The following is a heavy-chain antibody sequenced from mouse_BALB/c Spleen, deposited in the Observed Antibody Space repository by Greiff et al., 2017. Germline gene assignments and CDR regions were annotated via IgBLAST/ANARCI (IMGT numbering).Heavy chain of an antibody. D-gene: IGHD1-2*01. Sequence: DVQLQESGPGLVKPSQSLSLTCTVTGYSITSDYAWNWIRQFPGNQLEWMGYISYSGSTSYNPSLKSRISITRDTSKNQFFLQLNSVTTEDTATYYCAREVHYPGYAMDYWGQGTSVTVSS. CDR3: AREVHYPGYAMDY. CDR1: GYSITSDYA. CDR2: ISYSGST. V-gene: IGHV3-2*02. J-gene: IGHJ4*01.